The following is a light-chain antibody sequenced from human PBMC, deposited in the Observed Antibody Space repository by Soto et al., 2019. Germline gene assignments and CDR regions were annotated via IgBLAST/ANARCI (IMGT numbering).Light chain of an antibody. J-gene: IGKJ1*01. V-gene: IGKV3-15*01. CDR1: QSVSNN. CDR3: QHYNHWLWT. Sequence: EIVMTQSPATLSVSPGERATLSCRASQSVSNNLAWYQQKPGQAPRLLIYGASTGATGIPTRFSGSGSGTDFTLTISRLEPEDFAVYYCQHYNHWLWTFGQGTKVDI. CDR2: GAS.